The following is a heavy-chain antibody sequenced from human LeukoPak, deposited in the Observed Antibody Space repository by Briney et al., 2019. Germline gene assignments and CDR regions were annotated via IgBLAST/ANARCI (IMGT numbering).Heavy chain of an antibody. CDR1: GFTFSSYG. CDR2: IWYDGTNK. J-gene: IGHJ4*02. Sequence: PGGSLRLSCAASGFTFSSYGMHWVRQAPGKGLEWVAVIWYDGTNKYYADSVKGRFTISRDNSKNTLYLQMNSPRAEDTAMYYCARDGRSDWDFDYWGQGTLVTVSS. CDR3: ARDGRSDWDFDY. D-gene: IGHD2-21*01. V-gene: IGHV3-33*01.